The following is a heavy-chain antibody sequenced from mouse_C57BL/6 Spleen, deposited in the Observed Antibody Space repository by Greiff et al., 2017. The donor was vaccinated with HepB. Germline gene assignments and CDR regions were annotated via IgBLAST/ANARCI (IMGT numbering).Heavy chain of an antibody. CDR2: IWTGGGT. V-gene: IGHV2-9-1*01. D-gene: IGHD1-1*01. CDR1: GFSLTSYA. CDR3: AGYYGSSYEVYAMDY. J-gene: IGHJ4*01. Sequence: QVQLQQSGPGLVAPSQSLSITCTVSGFSLTSYAISWVRQPPGKGLEWLGVIWTGGGTNYNSALKSRLSISKDNSKSQVFLKMNSLQTDDTARYYCAGYYGSSYEVYAMDYWGQGTSVTVSS.